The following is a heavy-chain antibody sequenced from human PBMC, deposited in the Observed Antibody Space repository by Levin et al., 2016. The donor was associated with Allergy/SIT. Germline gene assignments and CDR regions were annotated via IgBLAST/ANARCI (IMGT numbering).Heavy chain of an antibody. D-gene: IGHD6-13*01. J-gene: IGHJ4*02. CDR3: ARGYSSSWYLVFADY. V-gene: IGHV4-59*01. Sequence: WIRQPPGKGLEWIGYTYYSGSTYYNPSLKSRVTISVDTSKNQFSLKLSSVTAADTAVYYCARGYSSSWYLVFADYWGQGTLVTVSS. CDR2: TYYSGST.